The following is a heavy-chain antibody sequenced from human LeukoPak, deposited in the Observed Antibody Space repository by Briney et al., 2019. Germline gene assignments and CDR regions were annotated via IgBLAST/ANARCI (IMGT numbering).Heavy chain of an antibody. V-gene: IGHV4-34*01. CDR3: ARHLWSGSKHFNYFDY. CDR2: INHSGST. Sequence: SETLSLTCAVYGGSFSGYYWCWIRQPPGKGLEWIGEINHSGSTNYNPSLKSRVTISVDTSKNQFSLKLSSVTAADTAVYYCARHLWSGSKHFNYFDYWGQGTLVTVSS. J-gene: IGHJ4*02. D-gene: IGHD3-3*02. CDR1: GGSFSGYY.